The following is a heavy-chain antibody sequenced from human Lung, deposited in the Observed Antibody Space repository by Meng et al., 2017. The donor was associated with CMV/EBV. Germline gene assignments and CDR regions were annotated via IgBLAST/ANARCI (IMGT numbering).Heavy chain of an antibody. CDR3: VRGTATAMLSVVYSFDF. V-gene: IGHV3-21*01. Sequence: GGSLRLSCEVSGLTFRNYNLAWVRQAPGKGLEWVSYINMVSTSIYYADSVKGRYTMSRDDTKNSLYLQMKTLRGEDTPVYYCVRGTATAMLSVVYSFDFWGRGTLVTVSS. D-gene: IGHD5-18*01. CDR2: INMVSTSI. J-gene: IGHJ4*02. CDR1: GLTFRNYN.